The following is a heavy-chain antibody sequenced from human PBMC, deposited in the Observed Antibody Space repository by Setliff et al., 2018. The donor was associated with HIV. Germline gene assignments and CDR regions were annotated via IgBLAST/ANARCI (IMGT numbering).Heavy chain of an antibody. V-gene: IGHV4-61*09. Sequence: TLSLTCTVSGGSINSGSYYWSWIRQPAGKGLEWIGHIYTSGSTNYNPSLKSRVTISVDTSKTQFSLRLNSLTATDTALYYCARASVGATGLYAFDIWGQETVVTVSS. CDR1: GGSINSGSYY. CDR2: IYTSGST. J-gene: IGHJ3*02. D-gene: IGHD1-26*01. CDR3: ARASVGATGLYAFDI.